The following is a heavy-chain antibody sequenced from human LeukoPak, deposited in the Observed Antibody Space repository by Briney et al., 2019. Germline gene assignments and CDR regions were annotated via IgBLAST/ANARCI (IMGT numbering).Heavy chain of an antibody. CDR2: INSNRSST. J-gene: IGHJ3*02. D-gene: IGHD2-2*01. V-gene: IGHV3-74*01. CDR1: GFTFSSYW. CDR3: AREQGYCSSTSCYVGAFDI. Sequence: GGSLRLSCAASGFTFSSYWMHWARQAPGQGLVWVSRINSNRSSTSYADSVKGRFTISRDNAKNTLYLQMNSLRAEDTAVYYCAREQGYCSSTSCYVGAFDIWGQGTMVTVSS.